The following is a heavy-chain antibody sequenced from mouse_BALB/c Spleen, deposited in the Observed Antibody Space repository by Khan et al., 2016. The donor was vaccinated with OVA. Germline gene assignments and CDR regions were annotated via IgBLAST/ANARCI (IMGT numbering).Heavy chain of an antibody. V-gene: IGHV1-77*01. D-gene: IGHD4-1*01. Sequence: QVQLQQSGPELVKPGASVKMSCKASGYTFTDYVMNWVKQRNGQGLEWIGQIYPGSDSTYYNEKFKGKATLTADRSSSTAYRQLSNLTSEDSAVYVCERAGWDGIADWGQETLVTVAA. CDR2: IYPGSDST. J-gene: IGHJ3*01. CDR1: GYTFTDYV. CDR3: ERAGWDGIAD.